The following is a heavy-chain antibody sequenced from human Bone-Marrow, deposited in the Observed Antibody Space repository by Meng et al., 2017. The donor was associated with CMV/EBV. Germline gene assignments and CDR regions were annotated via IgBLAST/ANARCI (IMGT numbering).Heavy chain of an antibody. Sequence: CYASGDDCTSYEIKWMRQATGRVLEWMGWMNPNNGTTGYAQKFQGRVTITRNTSISTAYMELSSLRSEDTAVYYCAARNRNQGFDYWGQGTLVTVSS. CDR2: MNPNNGTT. V-gene: IGHV1-8*03. CDR3: AARNRNQGFDY. J-gene: IGHJ4*02. CDR1: GDDCTSYE. D-gene: IGHD1-14*01.